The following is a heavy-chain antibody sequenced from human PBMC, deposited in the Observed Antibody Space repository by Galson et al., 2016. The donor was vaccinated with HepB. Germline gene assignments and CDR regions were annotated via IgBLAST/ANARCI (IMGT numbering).Heavy chain of an antibody. J-gene: IGHJ4*02. CDR1: GFTFRTYS. D-gene: IGHD2/OR15-2a*01. CDR3: TRRESLSLDY. CDR2: ISSNSRDT. V-gene: IGHV3-21*01. Sequence: SLRLSCAASGFTFRTYSMNWVRQAPGKGLEWVSSISSNSRDTDYADSVKGRFTISRDNAKNSLYLQMNSLRFEDTAVYYCTRRESLSLDYWGQGTLVTVSS.